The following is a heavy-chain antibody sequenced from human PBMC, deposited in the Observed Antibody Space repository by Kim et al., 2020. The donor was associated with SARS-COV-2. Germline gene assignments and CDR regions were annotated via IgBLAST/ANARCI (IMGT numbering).Heavy chain of an antibody. CDR3: VKEGIAAAGPLDY. D-gene: IGHD6-13*01. CDR1: GFTFSSYA. J-gene: IGHJ4*02. Sequence: GGSLRLSCSASGFTFSSYAMHWVRQAPGKGLEYVSAISSNGGSTYYADSVKGRFTISRDNSKNTLYLQMSSLRAEDTAVYYCVKEGIAAAGPLDYWGQGTLVTVSS. CDR2: ISSNGGST. V-gene: IGHV3-64D*06.